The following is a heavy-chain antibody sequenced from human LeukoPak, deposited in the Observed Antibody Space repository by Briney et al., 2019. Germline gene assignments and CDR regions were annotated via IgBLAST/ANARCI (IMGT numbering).Heavy chain of an antibody. CDR1: GFTFSSYS. Sequence: GGSLRLSCAAYGFTFSSYSMNWVRQAPGKGLEWVSFIYSDNTHYSDSVKGRFTISRDNSKNTLYLQMNSLRAEDTAVYYCARRAGAYSHPYGYWGQGTLVTVSS. CDR2: IYSDNT. J-gene: IGHJ4*02. D-gene: IGHD4/OR15-4a*01. V-gene: IGHV3-53*01. CDR3: ARRAGAYSHPYGY.